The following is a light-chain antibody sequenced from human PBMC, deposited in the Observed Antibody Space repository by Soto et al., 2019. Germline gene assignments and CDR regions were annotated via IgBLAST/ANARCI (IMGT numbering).Light chain of an antibody. CDR2: DVS. CDR1: SSDVGGYNY. Sequence: QSALTQPASVSGSPGQSITISCTGTSSDVGGYNYVSWYQQHPGKAPKLMIYDVSNRPSGVSNRFSGSKSGTTASLTISGLQAEDEDDYYCSSYSSTGTLRVFGGGTKLTVL. J-gene: IGLJ2*01. CDR3: SSYSSTGTLRV. V-gene: IGLV2-14*01.